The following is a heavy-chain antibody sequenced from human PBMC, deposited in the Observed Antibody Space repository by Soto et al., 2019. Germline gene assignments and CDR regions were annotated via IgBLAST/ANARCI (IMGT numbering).Heavy chain of an antibody. V-gene: IGHV4-34*01. CDR3: ARGRRYDFWRGWNWFDP. D-gene: IGHD3-3*01. J-gene: IGHJ5*02. CDR1: GGSFSGYY. Sequence: LSLTCAVYGGSFSGYYWSWIRQPPGKGLEWIGEINHSGSTNYNPSLKSRVTISVDTSKNQFSLKLSSVTAADTAVYYCARGRRYDFWRGWNWFDPWGQGTLVTVSS. CDR2: INHSGST.